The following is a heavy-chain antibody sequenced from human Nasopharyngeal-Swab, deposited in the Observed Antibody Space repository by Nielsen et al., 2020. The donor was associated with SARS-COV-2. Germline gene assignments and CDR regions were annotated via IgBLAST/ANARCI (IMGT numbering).Heavy chain of an antibody. V-gene: IGHV4-39*06. J-gene: IGHJ4*02. CDR2: IYYNGST. Sequence: SETLSLTCTVSGGSISSSSYYWGWIRQPPGKGLEWIGSIYYNGSTYYNPSPKSRVTISVDTSKNQFPLKQSSVTAADTAVYYCASTEGDGYTGGFFDYWGQGTLVTVSS. D-gene: IGHD5-24*01. CDR1: GGSISSSSYY. CDR3: ASTEGDGYTGGFFDY.